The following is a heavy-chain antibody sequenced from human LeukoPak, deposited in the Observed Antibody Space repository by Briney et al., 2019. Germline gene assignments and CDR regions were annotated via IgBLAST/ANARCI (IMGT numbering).Heavy chain of an antibody. Sequence: ETLSLTCAVYGGSFSGYYWSWIRQPPGKGLEWVSSISSSSSYIYYADSVKGRFTISRDNAKNSLYLQMNSLRAEDTAVYYCARHSSGGPFDYWGQGTLVTVSS. V-gene: IGHV3-21*01. CDR2: ISSSSSYI. CDR1: GGSFSGYY. D-gene: IGHD2-21*01. CDR3: ARHSSGGPFDY. J-gene: IGHJ4*02.